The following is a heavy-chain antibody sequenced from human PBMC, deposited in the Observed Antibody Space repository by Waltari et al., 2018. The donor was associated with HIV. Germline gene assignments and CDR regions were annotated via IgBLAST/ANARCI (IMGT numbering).Heavy chain of an antibody. V-gene: IGHV3-30*18. CDR3: AKATGRRSGPYDS. CDR1: GFKFSSYG. J-gene: IGHJ4*02. D-gene: IGHD3-10*01. Sequence: QVQLVESGGGIVRPGRSLRLSCVASGFKFSSYGMPWVRQVPGKGREWVACIVYDGSETYYADAVRGRFTIARDNAKNTLSLHMDRLTLDDTALYYWAKATGRRSGPYDSWGQGTLVTVSS. CDR2: IVYDGSET.